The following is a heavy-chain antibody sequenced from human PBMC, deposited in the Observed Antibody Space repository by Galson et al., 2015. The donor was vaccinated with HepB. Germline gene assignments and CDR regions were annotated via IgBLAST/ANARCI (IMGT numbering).Heavy chain of an antibody. D-gene: IGHD3-10*01. J-gene: IGHJ2*01. CDR2: ISSTGTTM. CDR3: ARVYFGSGSSSAYWYFGL. CDR1: GFTFSSYT. Sequence: SLRLSCAASGFTFSSYTTNWVRQAPGKGLESVSYISSTGTTMYYADSAKGRFTISRDNAQNSLYLQMNSLRDEDTAVYYCARVYFGSGSSSAYWYFGLWGRGALVTVSS. V-gene: IGHV3-48*02.